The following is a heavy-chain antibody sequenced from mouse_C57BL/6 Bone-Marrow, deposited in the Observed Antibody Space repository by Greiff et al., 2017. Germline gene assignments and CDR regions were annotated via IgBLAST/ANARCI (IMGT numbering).Heavy chain of an antibody. CDR2: IDPSDSYT. V-gene: IGHV1-69*01. CDR3: ARERMVTTWIDY. Sequence: QVQLQQPGAELVMPGASVKLSCKASGYTFTSYWMHWVKQRPGQGLEWIGEIDPSDSYTNYNQKFKGKSTLTVDKSSSTAYMQLSSLTSEDSAVYYCARERMVTTWIDYWGQGTTLTVSS. CDR1: GYTFTSYW. D-gene: IGHD2-2*01. J-gene: IGHJ2*01.